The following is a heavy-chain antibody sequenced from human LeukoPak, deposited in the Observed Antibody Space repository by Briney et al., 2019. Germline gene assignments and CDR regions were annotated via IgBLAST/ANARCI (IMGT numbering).Heavy chain of an antibody. CDR1: GVSLHRSF. V-gene: IGHV4-59*01. J-gene: IGHJ4*02. CDR3: GRRPAVDGPIDN. D-gene: IGHD3/OR15-3a*01. CDR2: IYSSGTT. Sequence: PSETLSLTCVVSGVSLHRSFWTWVRQPPGKGLEWIGRIYSSGTTDYSPSLKSRLTISIDTSKNQFSLRLASMTAADTAVCFCGRRPAVDGPIDNWGQGILVAVSS.